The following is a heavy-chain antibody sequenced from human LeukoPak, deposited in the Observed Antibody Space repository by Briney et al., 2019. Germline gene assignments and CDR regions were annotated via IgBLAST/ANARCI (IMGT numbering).Heavy chain of an antibody. CDR2: IYSGGST. CDR1: GFTVSSNY. CDR3: ARVRVTGYSNFAY. J-gene: IGHJ4*02. V-gene: IGHV3-53*01. Sequence: QSGGSLRLSCAASGFTVSSNYMSWVRQAPGKGLEWVSVIYSGGSTYYADSVKGRFTISRDNSKNTLYLQMSSLRAEDTAVYYCARVRVTGYSNFAYWGQGTLVTVSS. D-gene: IGHD3-9*01.